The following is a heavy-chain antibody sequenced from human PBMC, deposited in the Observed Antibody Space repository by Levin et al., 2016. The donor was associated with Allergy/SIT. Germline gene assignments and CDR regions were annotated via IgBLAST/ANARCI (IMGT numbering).Heavy chain of an antibody. V-gene: IGHV1-2*05. CDR2: INPNSGGT. J-gene: IGHJ3*02. D-gene: IGHD6-19*01. Sequence: ASVKVSCKASGYSFTDYYIYWLRQAPGQGLEWMGRINPNSGGTTYAQNFQGTVTMTRDTSISTAYMELSSLTSDDTVVYFCARGMDGTQWGTLHPFDIWGQGTAVTVSS. CDR1: GYSFTDYY. CDR3: ARGMDGTQWGTLHPFDI.